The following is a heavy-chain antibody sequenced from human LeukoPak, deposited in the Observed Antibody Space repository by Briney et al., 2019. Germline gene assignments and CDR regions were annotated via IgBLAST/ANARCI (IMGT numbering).Heavy chain of an antibody. CDR3: AKGRYSSSSVYYFDY. CDR2: ITGSGGST. J-gene: IGHJ4*02. D-gene: IGHD6-6*01. V-gene: IGHV3-23*01. CDR1: GFLLSSCA. Sequence: GGSLRLSCAASGFLLSSCAMNWVRQAPGKGLEWVSVITGSGGSTYYADSVKGRFTISRDNSKNTLSLQMNSLRAEDTAVYYCAKGRYSSSSVYYFDYWGQGTLVTVSS.